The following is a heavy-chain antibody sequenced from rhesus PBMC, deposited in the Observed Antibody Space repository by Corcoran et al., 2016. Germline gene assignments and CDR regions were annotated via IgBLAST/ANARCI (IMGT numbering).Heavy chain of an antibody. CDR3: ARHWSGWSLDYGLDS. V-gene: IGHV4-76*01. CDR1: GGSISGGDD. D-gene: IGHD6S26*01. J-gene: IGHJ6*01. Sequence: QVQLQESGPGLVKPSETLSPTCAVSGGSISGGDDCRGLRQPPGQGREGVGWIVYIYGSSGSTNYNPSLKNRVTISKDTSKNQFSLKLSSVTAADTAVCYCARHWSGWSLDYGLDSWGQGVVVTVSS. CDR2: IYGSSGST.